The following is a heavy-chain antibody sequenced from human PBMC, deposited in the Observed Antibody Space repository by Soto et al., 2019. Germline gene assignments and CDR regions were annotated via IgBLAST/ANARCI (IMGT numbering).Heavy chain of an antibody. D-gene: IGHD6-25*01. J-gene: IGHJ3*02. CDR3: ARAPYSSGHNDAFDI. CDR1: GGSISSGGSY. CDR2: IYNSGST. V-gene: IGHV4-31*03. Sequence: ASETLSLTCTVSGGSISSGGSYWSWIRQHPGKGLEWIGYIYNSGSTYYNPSLKSRVTISVDTSKNQFSLKLSSVTAADTAVYSCARAPYSSGHNDAFDIWGQGTMVTVSS.